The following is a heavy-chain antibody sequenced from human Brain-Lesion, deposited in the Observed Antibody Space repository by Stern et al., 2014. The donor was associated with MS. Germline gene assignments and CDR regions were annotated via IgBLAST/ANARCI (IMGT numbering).Heavy chain of an antibody. CDR3: ARHQLGYGYAYLRY. Sequence: VQLVESGPGLVKPSDTLSLTCSVSGDSLSSSTFYWGWLRQPPGKGPEWIGSVYYSGNTYYHPSLKSRVTISVDTSKNQFSLRLPSVTAADTAVYYCARHQLGYGYAYLRYWGQGTLVTVSS. V-gene: IGHV4-39*01. CDR1: GDSLSSSTFY. CDR2: VYYSGNT. D-gene: IGHD5-18*01. J-gene: IGHJ4*02.